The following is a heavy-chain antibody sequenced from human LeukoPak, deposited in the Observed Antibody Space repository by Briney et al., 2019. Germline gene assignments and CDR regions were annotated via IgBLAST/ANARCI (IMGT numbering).Heavy chain of an antibody. J-gene: IGHJ3*02. Sequence: GASVKVSCKASGGTFSSYAISWVRQAPGQGLEWMGGIIPIFGTANYAQKFQGRVTITTDESTSTAYMELSSLRSEDTAVYYCAKNWVTISDVAFDIWGQGTMVTVSS. CDR2: IIPIFGTA. CDR1: GGTFSSYA. D-gene: IGHD3-3*01. V-gene: IGHV1-69*05. CDR3: AKNWVTISDVAFDI.